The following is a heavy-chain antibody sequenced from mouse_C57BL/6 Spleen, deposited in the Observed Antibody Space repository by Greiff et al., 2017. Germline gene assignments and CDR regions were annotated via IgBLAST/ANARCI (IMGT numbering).Heavy chain of an antibody. CDR2: IYPGDGDT. D-gene: IGHD1-1*01. CDR1: GYAFSSYW. V-gene: IGHV1-80*01. CDR3: ARSYYGSSPPHWYFDV. J-gene: IGHJ1*03. Sequence: VQLQQSGAELVKPGASVKISCKASGYAFSSYWMNWVKQRPGKGLEWIGQIYPGDGDTNYNGKFKGKATLTADKSSSTAYMQLSSLTSEDSAVYFCARSYYGSSPPHWYFDVWGTGTTVTVSS.